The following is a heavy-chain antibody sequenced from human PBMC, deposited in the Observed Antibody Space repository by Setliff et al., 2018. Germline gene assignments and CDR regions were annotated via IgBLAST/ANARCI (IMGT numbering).Heavy chain of an antibody. D-gene: IGHD6-19*01. V-gene: IGHV4-59*11. Sequence: SETLSLTCTVSGGSISSHYWSWIRQPPGKGLEWIGEINHSGNTNYNPSLKSRVTISVDKSTNQFSLKLNSVTAADTAVYYCVRTDYSDGRYSMDVWGKGTTVTVSS. CDR3: VRTDYSDGRYSMDV. CDR2: INHSGNT. CDR1: GGSISSHY. J-gene: IGHJ6*03.